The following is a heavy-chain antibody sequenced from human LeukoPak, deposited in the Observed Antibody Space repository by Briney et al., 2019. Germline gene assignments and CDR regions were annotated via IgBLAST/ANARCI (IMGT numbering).Heavy chain of an antibody. D-gene: IGHD3-9*01. Sequence: GESLKISCKGSGYSFTSYWIGWVRQMPGKGLEWMGIIYPGDSDTRYSPSFQGQVTISADKSISTAYLQWSSLKASDTAMYYCARQPRQRSYDILTGYYTADDAFDIWGQGTMVTVSS. CDR1: GYSFTSYW. CDR3: ARQPRQRSYDILTGYYTADDAFDI. CDR2: IYPGDSDT. J-gene: IGHJ3*02. V-gene: IGHV5-51*01.